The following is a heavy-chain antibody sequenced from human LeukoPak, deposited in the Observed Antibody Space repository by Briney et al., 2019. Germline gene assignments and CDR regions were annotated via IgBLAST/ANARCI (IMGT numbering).Heavy chain of an antibody. D-gene: IGHD2-15*01. Sequence: GGSLRLSSAASGFTFSSYAMSWVRQAPGKGPEWVSAISGSGGSTYYADSVKGRFTISRDNSKNTLYLQMNSLIAEDTAVYYCATTGAASGYCSGGSCYSHYFDYWGQGTLVTVSS. CDR1: GFTFSSYA. CDR3: ATTGAASGYCSGGSCYSHYFDY. V-gene: IGHV3-23*01. CDR2: ISGSGGST. J-gene: IGHJ4*02.